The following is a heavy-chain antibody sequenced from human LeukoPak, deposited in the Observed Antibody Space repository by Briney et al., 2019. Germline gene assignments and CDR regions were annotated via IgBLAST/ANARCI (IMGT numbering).Heavy chain of an antibody. CDR3: IRYSGSYFDY. J-gene: IGHJ4*02. V-gene: IGHV3-49*04. CDR2: IRNKAYGGTT. Sequence: GGSLRLSCTASGFTFGDYAMNWVRQAPGKGLEWVGFIRNKAYGGTTEYAASVKGRFTISRDDSKSTAYLQMNSLETEDTAVYYCIRYSGSYFDYWGQGTLVTVSS. D-gene: IGHD1-26*01. CDR1: GFTFGDYA.